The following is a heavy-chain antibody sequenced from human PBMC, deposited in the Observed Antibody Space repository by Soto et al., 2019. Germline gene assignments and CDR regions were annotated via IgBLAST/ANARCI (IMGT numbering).Heavy chain of an antibody. J-gene: IGHJ6*02. CDR1: GITFSNYA. CDR2: ISTSGGRP. CDR3: ARSRGSSSYYYYYGMDV. V-gene: IGHV3-23*01. D-gene: IGHD6-6*01. Sequence: EVQLLESGGGLVQPGGSLRLSCTASGITFSNYAMSWVRQAPRKGLEWVSSISTSGGRPYYADSVKGRFTISRDNSKNTLYLQMNSLRAEDTAVYYCARSRGSSSYYYYYGMDVWGQGTTVTVSS.